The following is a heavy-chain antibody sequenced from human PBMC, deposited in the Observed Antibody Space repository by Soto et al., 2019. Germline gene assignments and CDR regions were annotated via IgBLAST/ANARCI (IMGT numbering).Heavy chain of an antibody. V-gene: IGHV1-69*06. Sequence: GASVKVSCKASGGTFSSYAISWVRQAPGQGLEWMGGIIPIFGTANYAQKFQGRVTITADKSTSTAYMELSSLRSEDMAVYYCARPKFRDDFWSGYYDYWGQGTLVTVYS. J-gene: IGHJ4*02. CDR1: GGTFSSYA. CDR3: ARPKFRDDFWSGYYDY. CDR2: IIPIFGTA. D-gene: IGHD3-3*01.